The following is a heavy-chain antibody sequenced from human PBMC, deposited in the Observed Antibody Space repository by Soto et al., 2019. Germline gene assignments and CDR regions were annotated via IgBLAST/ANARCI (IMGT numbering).Heavy chain of an antibody. CDR3: ARDPTSYDFWSGYITTEENWFDP. CDR1: GYTFTSYA. Sequence: ASVKVSFKASGYTFTSYAMHWVRQAPRQRLEWMGWINAGNGNTKYSQKFQGRVTITRDTSASTAYMELSSLRSEDTAVYYCARDPTSYDFWSGYITTEENWFDPWGQGTLVTVSS. V-gene: IGHV1-3*01. J-gene: IGHJ5*02. CDR2: INAGNGNT. D-gene: IGHD3-3*01.